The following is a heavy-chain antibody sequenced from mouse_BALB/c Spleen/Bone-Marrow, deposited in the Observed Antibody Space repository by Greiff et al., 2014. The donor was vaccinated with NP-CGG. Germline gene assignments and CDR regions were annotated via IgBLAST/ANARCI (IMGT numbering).Heavy chain of an antibody. CDR3: ASFYGRFAY. D-gene: IGHD1-1*02. CDR1: GYTFSSYW. V-gene: IGHV1-9*01. CDR2: ILPGSGST. J-gene: IGHJ3*01. Sequence: VQRVESGAELLKPGASVKISCKATGYTFSSYWIEWVKQRPGHGLEWIGEILPGSGSTNYNEKFKGKATFTADTSSNTAYMQLSSLTSEDSAVYYCASFYGRFAYWGQGTLVTVSA.